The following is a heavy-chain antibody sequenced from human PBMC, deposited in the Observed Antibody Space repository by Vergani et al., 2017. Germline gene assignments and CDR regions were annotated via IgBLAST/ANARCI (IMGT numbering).Heavy chain of an antibody. CDR3: ARPIVVVPAASRYYYYGMDV. D-gene: IGHD2-2*01. V-gene: IGHV1-2*02. CDR2: INPNSGDT. J-gene: IGHJ6*02. Sequence: QVQLVQSGAEVKKPGASVKVSCKASGYTFTGYYMHWVRQAPGQGLEWMGWINPNSGDTNYAQKFQGRVTMTRDTSISTAYMELSRLRSDDTAVYYCARPIVVVPAASRYYYYGMDVWGQGTTVTVSS. CDR1: GYTFTGYY.